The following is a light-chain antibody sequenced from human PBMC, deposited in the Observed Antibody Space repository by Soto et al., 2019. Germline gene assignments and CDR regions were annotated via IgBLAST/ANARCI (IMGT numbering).Light chain of an antibody. V-gene: IGLV1-40*01. CDR2: GNS. CDR1: SSNIGAGYD. J-gene: IGLJ2*01. CDR3: QSYDSSLSCVV. Sequence: QSVLTQPPSVSGAPGQRVTISCTGSSSNIGAGYDVHWYQQLPGTAPKLLIYGNSNRPSGVPDRFSGSKSGTSASLAITGLQAEDEAYYSCQSYDSSLSCVVFGGGTKLTVL.